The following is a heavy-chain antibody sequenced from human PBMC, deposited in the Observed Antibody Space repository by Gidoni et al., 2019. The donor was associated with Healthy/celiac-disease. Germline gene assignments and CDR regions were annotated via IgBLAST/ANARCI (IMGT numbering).Heavy chain of an antibody. CDR1: GLTFDAHG. J-gene: IGHJ5*01. CDR2: INWDGNHI. V-gene: IGHV3-20*04. Sequence: DVQWVESGAGEARRGGPPRRSCVASGLTFDAHGMSWVRHAPGKGLEWVSGINWDGNHIDYGDSVKGRFTIARDNAKNSLYLQITSLRDDDTALYFCVRHPGTSQSATYFDSWGQGTRVTVSS. D-gene: IGHD1-1*01. CDR3: VRHPGTSQSATYFDS.